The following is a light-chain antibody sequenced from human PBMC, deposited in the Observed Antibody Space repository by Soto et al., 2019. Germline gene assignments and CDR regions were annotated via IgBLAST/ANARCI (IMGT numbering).Light chain of an antibody. J-gene: IGLJ1*01. V-gene: IGLV2-14*01. CDR1: SSDLGGYNF. Sequence: QSVLTQPASVSASPGQSLTISCTGTSSDLGGYNFVSWYPHHPGKAPKLMIYQVSNRPSGVSSRFSGSKSGNTAFLTISGLPAEEEADYYCCSYTSSSAYVFGTGTKVTVL. CDR3: CSYTSSSAYV. CDR2: QVS.